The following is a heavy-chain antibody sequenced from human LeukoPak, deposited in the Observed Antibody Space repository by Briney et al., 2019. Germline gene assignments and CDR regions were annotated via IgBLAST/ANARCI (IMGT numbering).Heavy chain of an antibody. Sequence: ASVKVSCKASGYTFTGYYMHWVRQAPGQGLEWMGRINPNSGGTNYAQKFQGRVTMTRDTSISSAYMELSRLRSDDTAVYYCATGGAYYALGSYLYWGQGTLVTVSS. CDR2: INPNSGGT. CDR3: ATGGAYYALGSYLY. J-gene: IGHJ4*02. CDR1: GYTFTGYY. V-gene: IGHV1-2*06. D-gene: IGHD3-10*01.